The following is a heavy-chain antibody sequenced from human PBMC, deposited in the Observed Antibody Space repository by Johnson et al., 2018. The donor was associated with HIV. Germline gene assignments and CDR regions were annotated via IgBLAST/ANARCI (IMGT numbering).Heavy chain of an antibody. CDR2: VKSRSDGGPA. V-gene: IGHV3-15*01. CDR1: GFTFSDAW. CDR3: TTDQLQQLVHAAFDI. Sequence: VQLVESGGDLVQPGGSLRLSCAASGFTFSDAWMNWFRQAPGKGLAWVGRVKSRSDGGPADYSAPVRGRFPISRDDLKNTLYLQMNSLITEATAVYYCTTDQLQQLVHAAFDIWGQGTMVTVSS. D-gene: IGHD6-13*01. J-gene: IGHJ3*02.